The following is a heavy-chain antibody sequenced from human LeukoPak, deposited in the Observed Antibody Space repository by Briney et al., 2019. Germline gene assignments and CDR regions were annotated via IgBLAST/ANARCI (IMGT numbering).Heavy chain of an antibody. J-gene: IGHJ4*02. V-gene: IGHV3-23*01. D-gene: IGHD1-26*01. CDR3: ARGSYHQWYFDY. Sequence: PGGSLRLSCAASEFTFSTYAVSWVRQAPGKGLEWVSGISGSGVHTYYADSVKGRFTISRDNAKNTVYLEMNSLRAEDTAVYHCARGSYHQWYFDYWGQGTLVTVSS. CDR1: EFTFSTYA. CDR2: ISGSGVHT.